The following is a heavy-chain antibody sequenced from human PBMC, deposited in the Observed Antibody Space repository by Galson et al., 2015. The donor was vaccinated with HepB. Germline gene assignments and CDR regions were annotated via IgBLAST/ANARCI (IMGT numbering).Heavy chain of an antibody. V-gene: IGHV3-11*05. Sequence: SLRLSCAASGFTFSDYYMSWIRQAPGKGLEWVSYISSSSSYTNYAGSVKGRFTISRDNAKNSLYLRMNSLRAEDTAVYYCARDYGSGSTFDYWGQGTLVTVSS. J-gene: IGHJ4*02. CDR2: ISSSSSYT. CDR1: GFTFSDYY. D-gene: IGHD3-10*01. CDR3: ARDYGSGSTFDY.